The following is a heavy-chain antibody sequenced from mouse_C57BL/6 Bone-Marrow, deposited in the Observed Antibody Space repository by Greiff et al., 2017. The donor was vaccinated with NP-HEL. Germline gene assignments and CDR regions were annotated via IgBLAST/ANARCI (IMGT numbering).Heavy chain of an antibody. J-gene: IGHJ3*01. V-gene: IGHV14-4*01. Sequence: EVQLQESGAELVLPFASVKLSCTASFFHLPSSSLPFFPPLPSPFLSFLFFLYPSHFSPEYASKFQGKATITADTSSNTAYLQLSSLTSEDTAVYYCTTALSTMVKGWFAYWGQGTLVTVSA. CDR1: FFHLPSSS. D-gene: IGHD2-1*01. CDR2: LYPSHFSP. CDR3: TTALSTMVKGWFAY.